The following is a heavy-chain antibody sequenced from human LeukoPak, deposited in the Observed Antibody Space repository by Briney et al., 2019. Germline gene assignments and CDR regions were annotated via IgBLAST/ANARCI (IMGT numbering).Heavy chain of an antibody. CDR3: ARDVSGGSGSYYQTPLFDY. Sequence: SETLSLTCTVSGGSISSSSYYWGWIRQPPGKGLEWIGSIYYSGSTYYNPSLKSRVTISVDTSKNQFSLKLSSVTAADTAVYYCARDVSGGSGSYYQTPLFDYWGQGTLVTVSS. D-gene: IGHD3-10*01. V-gene: IGHV4-39*07. CDR2: IYYSGST. CDR1: GGSISSSSYY. J-gene: IGHJ4*02.